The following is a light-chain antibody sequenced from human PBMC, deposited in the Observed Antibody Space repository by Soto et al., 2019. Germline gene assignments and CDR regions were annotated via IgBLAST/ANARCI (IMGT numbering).Light chain of an antibody. V-gene: IGLV2-11*01. J-gene: IGLJ1*01. CDR1: SSDVGGYNY. CDR3: CSYAGSYKGYV. Sequence: QSALTQPRSGSWSPEQSVTISCTRTSSDVGGYNYVSWYQQHPGKAPKFMIYDVSKRPSGVPDRFSGSKSGNTASLTISGLQAEDEADYYCCSYAGSYKGYVFGSGTKLTVL. CDR2: DVS.